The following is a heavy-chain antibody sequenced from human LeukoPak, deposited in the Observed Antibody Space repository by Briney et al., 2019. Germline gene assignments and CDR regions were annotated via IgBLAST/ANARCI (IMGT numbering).Heavy chain of an antibody. CDR3: ARVGAAEGLHIDY. CDR2: IYYSGSS. CDR1: GGPISNYY. J-gene: IGHJ4*02. Sequence: SETLSLTCTVSGGPISNYYWSWIRQPPGKGLEWIGYIYYSGSSNYNPSLKRRVTISVDTSKNQFSLKLSSVTRADTAVYYCARVGAAEGLHIDYWGQGTMLTVPS. V-gene: IGHV4-59*01. D-gene: IGHD1-26*01.